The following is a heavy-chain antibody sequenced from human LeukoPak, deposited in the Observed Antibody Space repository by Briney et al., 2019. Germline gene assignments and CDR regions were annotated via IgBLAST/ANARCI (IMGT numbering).Heavy chain of an antibody. V-gene: IGHV3-11*06. D-gene: IGHD3-22*01. J-gene: IGHJ4*02. CDR3: ARGATPTYYYDSSGHLDY. CDR1: GFTFSDYY. CDR2: ISSSSSYT. Sequence: PGGSLRLSCAASGFTFSDYYMSWIRQAPGKGLEWVSYISSSSSYTNYADSVKGRFTISRDSAKNSLYLQMNSLRAEDTAVYYCARGATPTYYYDSSGHLDYWGQGTLVTVSS.